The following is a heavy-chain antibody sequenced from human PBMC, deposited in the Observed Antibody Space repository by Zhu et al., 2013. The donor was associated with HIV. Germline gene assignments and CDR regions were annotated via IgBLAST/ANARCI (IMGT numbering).Heavy chain of an antibody. Sequence: QVQLVQSGAEVKKPGASVKVSCKASGYTFTSYAMHWVRQAPGQRLEWMGWINAGNGNTKYSQKFQGRVTITRDTSASTAYMELSSLRSEDTAVYYCARDPPDCSGGSCYPSSYYFDYWGQGTLVTVSS. CDR2: INAGNGNT. CDR1: GYTFTSYA. J-gene: IGHJ4*02. V-gene: IGHV1-3*01. D-gene: IGHD2-15*01. CDR3: ARDPPDCSGGSCYPSSYYFDY.